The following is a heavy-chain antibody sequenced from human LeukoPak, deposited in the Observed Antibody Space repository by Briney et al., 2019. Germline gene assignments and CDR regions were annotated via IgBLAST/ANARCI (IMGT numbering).Heavy chain of an antibody. J-gene: IGHJ4*02. CDR2: INHSGST. D-gene: IGHD6-19*01. CDR3: ARVVAVARNFDY. CDR1: GGSFSGYY. Sequence: SETLSLTCAVYGGSFSGYYWSWIRQPPGKGLEWIGEINHSGSTNYNPSLKSRVTISVDTSKNQFSLKLSSVTAADTAVYYCARVVAVARNFDYWGQGTLVTVSP. V-gene: IGHV4-34*01.